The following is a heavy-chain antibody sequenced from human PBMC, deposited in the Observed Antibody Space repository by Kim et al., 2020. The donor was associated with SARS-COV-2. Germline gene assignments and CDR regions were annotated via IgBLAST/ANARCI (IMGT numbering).Heavy chain of an antibody. CDR3: ARDLTYYDILTGYRIFDY. Sequence: VKCRFSNSRDNDKNTLYLQMNSLRAEDTAVYYCARDLTYYDILTGYRIFDYWGQGTLVTVSS. V-gene: IGHV3-11*06. J-gene: IGHJ4*02. D-gene: IGHD3-9*01.